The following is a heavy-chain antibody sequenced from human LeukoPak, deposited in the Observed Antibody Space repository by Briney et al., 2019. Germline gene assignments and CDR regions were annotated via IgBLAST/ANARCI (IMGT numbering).Heavy chain of an antibody. CDR1: GFIISTKY. V-gene: IGHV3-53*01. CDR3: ARLGLEVGGPNWFDP. D-gene: IGHD1-1*01. CDR2: IKSASDT. J-gene: IGHJ5*02. Sequence: GGSLRLSCAASGFIISTKYMSWVRQAPGKGLEWVSVIKSASDTRYADSVKGRFTISRDNSKNTLYLQMNSLRAEDTAVYYCARLGLEVGGPNWFDPWGQGTLVTVSS.